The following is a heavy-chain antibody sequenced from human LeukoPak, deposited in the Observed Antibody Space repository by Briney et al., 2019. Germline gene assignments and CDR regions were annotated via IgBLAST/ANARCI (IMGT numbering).Heavy chain of an antibody. V-gene: IGHV1-8*02. Sequence: GASVKVSCKASGYTFTGYYMHWVRQAPGQGLEWMGWMNPNSGNTGYAQKFQGRVTMTRNTSISTAYMELSSLRSEDTAVYYCAREVTNGGNSNWFDPWGQGTLVTVSS. D-gene: IGHD4-23*01. CDR2: MNPNSGNT. J-gene: IGHJ5*02. CDR1: GYTFTGYY. CDR3: AREVTNGGNSNWFDP.